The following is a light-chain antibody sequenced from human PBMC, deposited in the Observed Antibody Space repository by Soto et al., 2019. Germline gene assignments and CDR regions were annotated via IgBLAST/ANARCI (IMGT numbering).Light chain of an antibody. CDR3: QAWDTSAVI. J-gene: IGLJ2*01. Sequence: SYELTQPPSVSVSPGQTASITCSGDKLGDKYASWYQVKPGQSPVLVIYQDNNRPSGVPERFSGSNSGTTATLTISGTQAMDEADYYCQAWDTSAVIFGGGTQLTVL. CDR2: QDN. V-gene: IGLV3-1*01. CDR1: KLGDKY.